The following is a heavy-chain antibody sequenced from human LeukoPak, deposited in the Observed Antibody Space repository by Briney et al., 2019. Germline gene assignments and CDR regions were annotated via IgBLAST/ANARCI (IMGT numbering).Heavy chain of an antibody. J-gene: IGHJ4*02. CDR3: ARRTYGSGSYLSDY. V-gene: IGHV3-30*04. D-gene: IGHD3-10*01. CDR1: GFTFSSYA. CDR2: ISYDGSNK. Sequence: GRSLRLSCAASGFTFSSYAMHWVRQAPGKGLEWVAVISYDGSNKYYADSVKGRFTISRDNSKNTLYLQMNSLRAEDTAVYYCARRTYGSGSYLSDYWGQGTLVTVPS.